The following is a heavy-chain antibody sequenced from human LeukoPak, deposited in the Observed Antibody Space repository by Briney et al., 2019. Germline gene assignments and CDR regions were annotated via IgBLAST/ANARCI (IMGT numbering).Heavy chain of an antibody. CDR3: AKGPSIVGAQFDY. CDR1: GFTFSSYW. D-gene: IGHD1-26*01. J-gene: IGHJ4*02. CDR2: INSDGSST. V-gene: IGHV3-74*01. Sequence: GGSLRLSCAASGFTFSSYWMHWVRQAPEKGLVWVSRINSDGSSTSYADSVKGRFTISRDNAKNTLYLQMNSLRVEDMALYYCAKGPSIVGAQFDYWGQGTLVTVSS.